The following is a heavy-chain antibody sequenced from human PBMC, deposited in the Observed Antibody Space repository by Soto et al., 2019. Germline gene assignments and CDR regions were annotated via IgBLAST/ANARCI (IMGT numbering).Heavy chain of an antibody. D-gene: IGHD6-13*01. CDR3: ARKVGSGSWYGVWFDP. CDR2: IYHSGST. J-gene: IGHJ5*02. CDR1: GGSISSGGYS. Sequence: PSETLSLTCAVSGGSISSGGYSWSWIRQPPGKGLEWIGYIYHSGSTYYNPSLKSRVTISVDRSKNQFSLKLSSVTAADTAVYYCARKVGSGSWYGVWFDPWGQGTLVTVSS. V-gene: IGHV4-30-2*01.